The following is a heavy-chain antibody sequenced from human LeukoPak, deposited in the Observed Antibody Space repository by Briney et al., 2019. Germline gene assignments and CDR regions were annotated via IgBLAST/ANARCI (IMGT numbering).Heavy chain of an antibody. V-gene: IGHV3-33*06. J-gene: IGHJ4*02. CDR3: AKDAQRGFDYSNSLEY. Sequence: PGRSLRLSCAAAGFTLSHYGMHWVRQAPGKGLEWVAVIWSDGTNQYYGDSVKGRFTISRDDSGKTVYLQMNSLRREDTGVYYCAKDAQRGFDYSNSLEYWGQGTPVTVST. CDR2: IWSDGTNQ. D-gene: IGHD4-11*01. CDR1: GFTLSHYG.